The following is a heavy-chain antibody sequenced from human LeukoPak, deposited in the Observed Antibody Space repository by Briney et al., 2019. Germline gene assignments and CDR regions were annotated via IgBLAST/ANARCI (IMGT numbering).Heavy chain of an antibody. CDR3: ARDIEGYCSGGSCYGAFDI. D-gene: IGHD2-15*01. Sequence: SETLSLTCAVYGGSFSGYYWSWIRQPPGKGLEWIGEINHSGSTNYNPSLKSRVTISVDTSKNQFSLKLSFVTAADTAVYYCARDIEGYCSGGSCYGAFDIWGQGTMVTVSS. J-gene: IGHJ3*02. V-gene: IGHV4-34*01. CDR2: INHSGST. CDR1: GGSFSGYY.